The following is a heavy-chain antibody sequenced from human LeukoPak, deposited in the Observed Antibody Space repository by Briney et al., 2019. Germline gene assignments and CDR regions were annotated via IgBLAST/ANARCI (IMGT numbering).Heavy chain of an antibody. CDR1: GGSISSGSYY. V-gene: IGHV4-61*02. CDR3: AREWLLLFDY. CDR2: IYTSGST. J-gene: IGHJ4*02. D-gene: IGHD3-22*01. Sequence: SETLSLTCTVSGGSISSGSYYWSWIRQPAGKGLEWIGRIYTSGSTNYNPSLKSRVTISVDTSKNQFSLKLSSVTAADTAVYYCAREWLLLFDYWGQGTLVTVSS.